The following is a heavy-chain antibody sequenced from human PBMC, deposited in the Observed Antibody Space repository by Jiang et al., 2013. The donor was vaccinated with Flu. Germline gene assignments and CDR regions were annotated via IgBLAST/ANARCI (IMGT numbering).Heavy chain of an antibody. D-gene: IGHD2-8*01. CDR3: ARGPSPSCLGTICYPLDH. Sequence: SWVRQTPGKGLEWVAAMSGSDPGTYHAGSVRGRFTISRDDSKNTLYLQMNTLRAEDTATYYCARGPSPSCLGTICYPLDHWGQGIPVIVSS. J-gene: IGHJ5*02. V-gene: IGHV3-23*01. CDR2: MSGSDPGT.